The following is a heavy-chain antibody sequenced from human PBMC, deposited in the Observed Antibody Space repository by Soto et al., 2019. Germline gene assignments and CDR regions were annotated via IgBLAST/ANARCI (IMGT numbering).Heavy chain of an antibody. CDR2: ISAYNGNT. J-gene: IGHJ6*02. Sequence: QAQLVQSGGGVKKPGASVQVSCKTSGYTFTSYFITWVRQAPGQGLEWVGWISAYNGNTNYGRILQGRVTLTTDTSTSTAYLELRSLRSDDTAVYFCARQNYYSGMDVWGQGTTVTVSS. CDR1: GYTFTSYF. CDR3: ARQNYYSGMDV. V-gene: IGHV1-18*01.